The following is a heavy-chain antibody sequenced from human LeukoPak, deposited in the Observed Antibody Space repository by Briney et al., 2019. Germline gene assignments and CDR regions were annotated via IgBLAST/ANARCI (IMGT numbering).Heavy chain of an antibody. V-gene: IGHV3-30*04. CDR3: ARDSNTDFWSGYWYY. CDR1: GFTFSSYA. CDR2: ISYDGSNK. Sequence: GGSLRLSCAASGFTFSSYAMHWVRQAPGKGLEWVAVISYDGSNKYYADSVKGRFTISRDNSKNTLYLQMNSLRAEDTAVYYCARDSNTDFWSGYWYYWGQGTLVTVPS. D-gene: IGHD3-3*01. J-gene: IGHJ4*02.